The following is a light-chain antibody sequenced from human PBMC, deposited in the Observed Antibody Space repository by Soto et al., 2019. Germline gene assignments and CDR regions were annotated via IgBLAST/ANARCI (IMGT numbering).Light chain of an antibody. Sequence: DIPMTQSPTSLYASVGDRVTITCRASQTIRSYLNWYQQIPGKAPNLLIYATSILQTGVPSRFSGSGTGTDFTLTINGLQPEDFATYYCQQGYTTRWTFGQGTKVEIK. J-gene: IGKJ1*01. CDR2: ATS. V-gene: IGKV1-39*01. CDR3: QQGYTTRWT. CDR1: QTIRSY.